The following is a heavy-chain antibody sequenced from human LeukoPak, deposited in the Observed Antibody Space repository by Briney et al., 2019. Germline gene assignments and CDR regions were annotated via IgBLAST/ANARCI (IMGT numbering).Heavy chain of an antibody. CDR1: GGSISSYY. J-gene: IGHJ5*02. D-gene: IGHD5-18*01. CDR2: IYYSGST. Sequence: PSETLYLTCTVSGGSISSYYWSWIRQPPGKGLEWIGYIYYSGSTNYNPSLKSRVTISVDTSKNQFSLKLSSVTAADTAVYYCARYVDTAMANRGWFDPWGQGTLVTVSS. V-gene: IGHV4-59*01. CDR3: ARYVDTAMANRGWFDP.